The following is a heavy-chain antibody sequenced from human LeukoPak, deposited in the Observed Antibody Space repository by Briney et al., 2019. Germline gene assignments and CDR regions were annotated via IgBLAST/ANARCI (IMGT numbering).Heavy chain of an antibody. D-gene: IGHD3-16*01. CDR2: ISSSGSDT. CDR3: AKGGKYAPLDY. Sequence: PGGSLRLSCAASGFTFSNSPMTWVRQAPGKGLEWVSAISSSGSDTIYTDSVKDRFTISRDNTRNTLYLQMNSLRAEDTAVYYCAKGGKYAPLDYWGQGTLVTVSS. CDR1: GFTFSNSP. J-gene: IGHJ4*02. V-gene: IGHV3-23*01.